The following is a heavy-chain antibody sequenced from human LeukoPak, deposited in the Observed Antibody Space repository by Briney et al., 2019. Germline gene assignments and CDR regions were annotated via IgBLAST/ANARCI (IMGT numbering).Heavy chain of an antibody. CDR1: GDSISRGRYY. J-gene: IGHJ4*02. V-gene: IGHV4-61*02. CDR2: IYASGKT. Sequence: SQTLSLTCTVSGDSISRGRYYWRWVRQPAGQELEWIGRIYASGKTYYNPYTPSLKSRVAMSLDTSKNQLSLYLTSVTAADTAMYFCARSFSEKFYFESWGQGTLVTVSS. CDR3: ARSFSEKFYFES. D-gene: IGHD1-26*01.